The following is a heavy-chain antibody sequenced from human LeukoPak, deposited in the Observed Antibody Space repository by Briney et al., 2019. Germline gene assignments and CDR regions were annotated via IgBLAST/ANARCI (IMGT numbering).Heavy chain of an antibody. CDR1: GFTFSSYG. Sequence: GGSLRLSCAASGFTFSSYGMNWVRQAPGKGLEWVAVIWYDGSNKYYADSVKGRFTISRDNSKNTLYLQMNSLRAEDTAVYYCARDRSIAVAGYFDYWGQGTLVTVSS. CDR2: IWYDGSNK. J-gene: IGHJ4*02. D-gene: IGHD6-19*01. V-gene: IGHV3-33*01. CDR3: ARDRSIAVAGYFDY.